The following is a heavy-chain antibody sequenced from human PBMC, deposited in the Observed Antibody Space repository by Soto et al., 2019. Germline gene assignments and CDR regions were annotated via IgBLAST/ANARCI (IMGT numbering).Heavy chain of an antibody. V-gene: IGHV4-31*02. CDR2: VYHTGTT. CDR1: GGPVSRDDLY. J-gene: IGHJ6*02. CDR3: ARALVTDYNSRDYQNYAAMEV. Sequence: TLSHTCVVSGGPVSRDDLYWSWIRHLPGKGLEWIANVYHTGTTYYNPSLKSRVSMSVDTSQNQLSLILASVTAAETAVYYCARALVTDYNSRDYQNYAAMEVWGQG. D-gene: IGHD1-20*01.